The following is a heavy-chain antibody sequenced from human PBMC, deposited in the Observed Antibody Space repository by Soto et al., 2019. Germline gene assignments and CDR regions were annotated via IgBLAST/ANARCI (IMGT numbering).Heavy chain of an antibody. CDR1: GFTFSNAW. J-gene: IGHJ2*01. D-gene: IGHD3-10*01. CDR2: IKSKTDGGTT. Sequence: EVQLVESGGGLVKPGGSLRLSCAASGFTFSNAWMNWVRQAPGKGLEWVGRIKSKTDGGTTDYAAPVKGRFTISRDDSKNTLYLQMNSLKTEDTAVYYCTTEGVVYGLLRRSQPHTPGWRWYFDLWGRGTLVTVSS. CDR3: TTEGVVYGLLRRSQPHTPGWRWYFDL. V-gene: IGHV3-15*07.